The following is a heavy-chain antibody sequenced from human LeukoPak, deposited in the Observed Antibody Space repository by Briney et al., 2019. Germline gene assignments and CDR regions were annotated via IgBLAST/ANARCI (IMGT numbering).Heavy chain of an antibody. CDR1: GGSISSSSYY. D-gene: IGHD6-6*01. CDR2: IYYSGST. J-gene: IGHJ4*02. CDR3: ARRYSSSSLDY. V-gene: IGHV4-39*01. Sequence: SETLSLTCTVSGGSISSSSYYWGWTRQPPGKGLEWIGSIYYSGSTYYNPSLKSRVTISVDTSKNQFSLKLSSVTAADTAVYYCARRYSSSSLDYWGQGTLVTVSS.